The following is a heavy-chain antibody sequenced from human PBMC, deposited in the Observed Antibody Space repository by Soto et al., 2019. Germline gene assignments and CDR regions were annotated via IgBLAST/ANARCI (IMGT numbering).Heavy chain of an antibody. J-gene: IGHJ4*02. D-gene: IGHD3-10*01. Sequence: QVQLQESGPGLVMPSDTLSLTCVVSDYSVSSSNWWGWIRQPPGKGLEWIGYISYTGTTYYNPSLKSRVTMSVDTSKNQFSLQLTSVTAVDTAVYYCARTTLRRGNFASWGQGTLVTVSS. CDR1: DYSVSSSNW. CDR2: ISYTGTT. CDR3: ARTTLRRGNFAS. V-gene: IGHV4-28*01.